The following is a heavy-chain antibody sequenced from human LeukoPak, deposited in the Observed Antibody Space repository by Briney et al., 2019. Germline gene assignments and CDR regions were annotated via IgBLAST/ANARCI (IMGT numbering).Heavy chain of an antibody. V-gene: IGHV3-30*18. CDR3: AKDGRYCSSITCYQYFDF. CDR1: GFSFDHFS. CDR2: ISYDGTTK. J-gene: IGHJ4*02. Sequence: PGGSLRLSCATSGFSFDHFSMYWVRQAPGKGLEWVTVISYDGTTKHYADSVKGRFTVSRDNSKKTLYLQLNNLRVEDTAVYYCAKDGRYCSSITCYQYFDFWGQGALVTVSS. D-gene: IGHD2-2*01.